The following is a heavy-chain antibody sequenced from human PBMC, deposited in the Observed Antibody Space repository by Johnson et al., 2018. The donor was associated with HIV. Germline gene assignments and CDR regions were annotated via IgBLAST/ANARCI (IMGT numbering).Heavy chain of an antibody. CDR1: GLTFSNAW. D-gene: IGHD2-8*01. CDR3: ARGMYGDAFDI. V-gene: IGHV3-15*01. J-gene: IGHJ3*02. CDR2: IKSKTDGGTT. Sequence: VQLVESGGGLVKPGGSLRLSCAASGLTFSNAWMSWVRQAPGKGLEWVGRIKSKTDGGTTDYAAPVKGRFTISRDNSKKTLYLQMNSLRAEDTAVYYFARGMYGDAFDIWGQGTMVTVSS.